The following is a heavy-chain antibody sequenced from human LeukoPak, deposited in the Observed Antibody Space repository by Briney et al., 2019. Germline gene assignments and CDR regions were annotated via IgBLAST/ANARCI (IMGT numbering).Heavy chain of an antibody. J-gene: IGHJ4*02. D-gene: IGHD3-22*01. CDR2: IYTRGSN. CDR1: GGSISSYY. V-gene: IGHV4-4*07. CDR3: AGEGHYYDSTGYYYGGEDY. Sequence: SDTLSLTCTVSGGSISSYYRSWIRQPAGKGLEWIGRIYTRGSNNYNPSLKSRVTMSADMSKNQFSLMLSSETAADAAVYYCAGEGHYYDSTGYYYGGEDYWGQGTLVTVSS.